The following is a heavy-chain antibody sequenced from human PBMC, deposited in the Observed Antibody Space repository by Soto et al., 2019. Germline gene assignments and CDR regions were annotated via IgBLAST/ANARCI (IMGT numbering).Heavy chain of an antibody. CDR1: GFTFSTYA. CDR2: ISGSGSDR. V-gene: IGHV3-23*01. CDR3: TKTPRSYYYYMDV. D-gene: IGHD3-10*01. Sequence: EVQVLESGGGLVQPGGSLRLSCVASGFTFSTYAMNWVRQAPGKGLEWVSGISGSGSDRYYADSVRGRFTISRDNSNNTLNLQMDSVRAEDTAIYYCTKTPRSYYYYMDVWGKGTTVTVSS. J-gene: IGHJ6*03.